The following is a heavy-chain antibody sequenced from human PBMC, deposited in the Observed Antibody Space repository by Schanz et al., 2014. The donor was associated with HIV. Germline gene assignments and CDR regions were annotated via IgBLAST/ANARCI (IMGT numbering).Heavy chain of an antibody. J-gene: IGHJ6*02. CDR1: GFTFSSYG. CDR3: AREKYSSTWWRAGLYFYGMDV. D-gene: IGHD6-13*01. V-gene: IGHV3-NL1*01. CDR2: ISWNSGSI. Sequence: QVQLVESGGGVVQPGRSLRLSCAASGFTFSSYGMHWVRQAPGKGLEWVSGISWNSGSIGYADSVKGRFTISRDNSKNTLYLQMNSLRAEDTAVYYCAREKYSSTWWRAGLYFYGMDVWGQGTTVTVSS.